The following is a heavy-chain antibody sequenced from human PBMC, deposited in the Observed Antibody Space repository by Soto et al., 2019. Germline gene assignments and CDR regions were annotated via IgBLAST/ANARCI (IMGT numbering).Heavy chain of an antibody. V-gene: IGHV1-18*04. CDR2: ISAYNGNA. J-gene: IGHJ5*02. CDR3: ARGSRFDWFDP. Sequence: PVKLSCKASGYTFANYGFTWVRQAPGQGLEWMGWISAYNGNANYGQNFQGRVTMTTDTATSTAHMELRSLRYDDTAIYYCARGSRFDWFDPWGQGTLVTVSS. CDR1: GYTFANYG. D-gene: IGHD3-3*01.